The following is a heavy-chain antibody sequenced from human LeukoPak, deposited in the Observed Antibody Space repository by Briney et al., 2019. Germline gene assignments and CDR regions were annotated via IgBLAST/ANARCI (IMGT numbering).Heavy chain of an antibody. D-gene: IGHD3-3*01. Sequence: GAAVKLSCKASGYTFTSYDIGWVRQGTGQGLEWVGGMNPNSGNTGYAQKVQGRVTITRNSSISTAYMELSSLTSEDTAVYYCARGFWSGYYRDAFDIWGQGTMVTVSS. J-gene: IGHJ3*02. CDR3: ARGFWSGYYRDAFDI. CDR1: GYTFTSYD. V-gene: IGHV1-8*03. CDR2: MNPNSGNT.